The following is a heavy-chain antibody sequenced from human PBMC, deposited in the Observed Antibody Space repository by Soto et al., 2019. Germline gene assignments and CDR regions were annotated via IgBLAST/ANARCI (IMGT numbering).Heavy chain of an antibody. CDR1: GGSISSYY. CDR3: VRQGRDTYYYYYYMDV. CDR2: IYYSGST. V-gene: IGHV4-59*08. Sequence: SETLSLTCTVSGGSISSYYWSWIRQPPGKGLEWIGYIYYSGSTNYNPSLKSRVTISVDTSKNQFSLKLSSVTAADTAVYYCVRQGRDTYYYYYYMDVWGKGTTVTVSS. D-gene: IGHD5-18*01. J-gene: IGHJ6*03.